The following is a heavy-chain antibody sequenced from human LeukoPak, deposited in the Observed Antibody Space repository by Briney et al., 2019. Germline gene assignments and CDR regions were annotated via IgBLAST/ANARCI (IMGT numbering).Heavy chain of an antibody. CDR3: ARVGIAVAGTTSYYGMDV. D-gene: IGHD6-19*01. Sequence: GGSLRLSCAASGFTFSSYSMNWFRQAPGKGLEWVSSISSSSSYIYYADSVKGRFTISRDNAKNSLYLQMNSLRAEDTAVYYCARVGIAVAGTTSYYGMDVWGQGTTVTVSS. V-gene: IGHV3-21*01. CDR2: ISSSSSYI. J-gene: IGHJ6*02. CDR1: GFTFSSYS.